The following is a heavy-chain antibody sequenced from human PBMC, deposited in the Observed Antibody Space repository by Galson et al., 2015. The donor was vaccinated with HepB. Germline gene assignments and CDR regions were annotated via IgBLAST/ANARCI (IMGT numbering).Heavy chain of an antibody. V-gene: IGHV3-48*03. CDR2: ISSSGSTI. D-gene: IGHD3-22*01. J-gene: IGHJ4*02. Sequence: SLRLSCAASGFTFSSYEMNWVRQAPGKGLEWVSYISSSGSTIYYADSVKGRFTISRDNAKNSLYLQMNSLRAEDTAVYYCARDDSSGYPGDYWGQGTLVTVSS. CDR1: GFTFSSYE. CDR3: ARDDSSGYPGDY.